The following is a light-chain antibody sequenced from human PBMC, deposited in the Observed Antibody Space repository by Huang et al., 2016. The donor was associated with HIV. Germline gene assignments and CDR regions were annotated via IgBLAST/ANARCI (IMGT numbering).Light chain of an antibody. CDR3: QQRADPLT. J-gene: IGKJ4*01. CDR1: QLVSTY. CDR2: DAS. V-gene: IGKV3-11*01. Sequence: IVLTQSPATLSLAPGERATLSCRPSQLVSTYVAWYQQKPGQAPRLLIYDASNRAADIPARFSGSGSGTDFTLTISSLEPEDSALYYCQQRADPLTFGGGTRVEIK.